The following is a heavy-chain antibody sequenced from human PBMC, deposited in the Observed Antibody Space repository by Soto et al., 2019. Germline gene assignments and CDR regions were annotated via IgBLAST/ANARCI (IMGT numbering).Heavy chain of an antibody. CDR2: IYYSGST. Sequence: SETLSLTCTVSGGPISSYYWSWIRQPPGKGLEWIGYIYYSGSTNYSPSLKSRVTISVDTSKNQFSLKLSSVTAADTAVYYCARRYGDCFDYWGQGTLVTVSS. D-gene: IGHD4-17*01. V-gene: IGHV4-59*08. J-gene: IGHJ4*02. CDR1: GGPISSYY. CDR3: ARRYGDCFDY.